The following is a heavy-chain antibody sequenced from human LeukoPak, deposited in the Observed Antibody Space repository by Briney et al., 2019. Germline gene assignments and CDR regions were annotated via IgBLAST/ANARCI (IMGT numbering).Heavy chain of an antibody. V-gene: IGHV3-33*01. Sequence: GGSLRLSCAASGFTFSSYGMHWVRQAQGKGRGWVAVIWYDGSNKYYADSVKGRFTISRDNSKNTLYLQMNSLRAEDTAVYYCARAPYCSSTSCYWFDPWGQGTLVTVSS. CDR3: ARAPYCSSTSCYWFDP. CDR1: GFTFSSYG. D-gene: IGHD2-2*01. J-gene: IGHJ5*02. CDR2: IWYDGSNK.